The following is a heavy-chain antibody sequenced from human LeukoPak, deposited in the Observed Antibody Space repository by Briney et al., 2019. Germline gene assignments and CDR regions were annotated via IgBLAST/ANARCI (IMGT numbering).Heavy chain of an antibody. J-gene: IGHJ6*02. CDR2: ISSRSSYI. CDR3: ARVGGVSGWRSPHYYYGMDV. CDR1: GFTFSSYS. D-gene: IGHD6-19*01. Sequence: GGSQRLSCAASGFTFSSYSMNWVRQAPGKGLEWVSSISSRSSYIYYADSVKGRFTISRDNAKNSLYLQMNSLRAEDTAVYYCARVGGVSGWRSPHYYYGMDVWGQGTTVTVSS. V-gene: IGHV3-21*01.